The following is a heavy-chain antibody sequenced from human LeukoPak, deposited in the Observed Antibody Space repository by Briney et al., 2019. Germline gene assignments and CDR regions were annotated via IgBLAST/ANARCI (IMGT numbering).Heavy chain of an antibody. V-gene: IGHV4-34*12. CDR3: ARVGYNWNLWFDF. Sequence: SETLSLTCAVYGGSFSDYYWGWIRQPPGKGLQWIGSIFHSGNSYYNPSLKSRVTISVDTSKNQFSLKVNSVTAADTAVYYCARVGYNWNLWFDFWGQGATVTVSS. D-gene: IGHD1-7*01. J-gene: IGHJ3*01. CDR2: IFHSGNS. CDR1: GGSFSDYY.